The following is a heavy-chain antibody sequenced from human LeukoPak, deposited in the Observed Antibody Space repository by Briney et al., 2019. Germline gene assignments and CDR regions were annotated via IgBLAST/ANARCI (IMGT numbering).Heavy chain of an antibody. Sequence: GGSLRLSCAASGFTFSSYAMSGVRQAPGKGLEWVSAISGSGGSTYYADSVKGRFTISRDNSKNTLYLQMNSLRAEDTAVYYCAKDREIFGVVIIGYDYWGQGTLVTVSS. CDR3: AKDREIFGVVIIGYDY. D-gene: IGHD3-3*01. CDR2: ISGSGGST. J-gene: IGHJ4*02. CDR1: GFTFSSYA. V-gene: IGHV3-23*01.